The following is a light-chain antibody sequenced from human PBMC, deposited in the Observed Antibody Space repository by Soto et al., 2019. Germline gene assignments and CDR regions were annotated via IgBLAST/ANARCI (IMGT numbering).Light chain of an antibody. CDR3: QHYNNWPPWT. Sequence: EVVMTQSPSTLSASPGERATLSCRASQRISSNLAWYQQKRGQAPRLLIYGASTRAPGIPARFSGSGSETEFTLTISSLQSEDFEVYYCQHYNNWPPWTFGQGTKVEIK. CDR2: GAS. J-gene: IGKJ1*01. V-gene: IGKV3-15*01. CDR1: QRISSN.